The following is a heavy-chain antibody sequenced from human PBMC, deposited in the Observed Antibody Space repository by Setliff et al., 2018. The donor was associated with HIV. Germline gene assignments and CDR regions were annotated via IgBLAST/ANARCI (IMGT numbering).Heavy chain of an antibody. CDR1: GFTFTDYW. J-gene: IGHJ4*02. D-gene: IGHD2-15*01. V-gene: IGHV3-23*01. Sequence: GESLKISCKASGFTFTDYWIGWVRQAPGKGLEWVSSLSGNGETAYYADSVKGRFAISRDNSQNTLYLQMNSLSADDTAIYYCAKNLWPHCSGGSCSLFLAIYYFDYWGQGALVTVSS. CDR2: LSGNGETA. CDR3: AKNLWPHCSGGSCSLFLAIYYFDY.